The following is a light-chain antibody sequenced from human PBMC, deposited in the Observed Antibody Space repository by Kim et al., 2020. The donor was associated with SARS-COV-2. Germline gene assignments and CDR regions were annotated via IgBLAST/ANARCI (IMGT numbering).Light chain of an antibody. V-gene: IGKV3-20*01. CDR3: QQYDSSTGYT. J-gene: IGKJ2*01. Sequence: PGERATLSCRASQSVSSNYLGWYQQKPGQAPRLLINGASSRATGIPDRFGGSGSGTDFTLTISRLEPEDFAVYYCQQYDSSTGYTFGQGTKLEI. CDR2: GAS. CDR1: QSVSSNY.